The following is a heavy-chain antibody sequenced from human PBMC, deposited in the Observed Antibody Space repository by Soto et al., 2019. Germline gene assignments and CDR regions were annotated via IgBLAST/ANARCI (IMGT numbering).Heavy chain of an antibody. CDR3: ARDRGGSYYYYGMDV. CDR2: INPNSGGT. J-gene: IGHJ6*02. D-gene: IGHD3-10*01. CDR1: GYTFTGYY. V-gene: IGHV1-2*04. Sequence: QVQLVQSGAEVKKPGASVKVSCKASGYTFTGYYMHWVRQAPGQGLVWMGWINPNSGGTNYAQKFQGWVTMTRDTSISTAYLELSRLRSDDTAVYYCARDRGGSYYYYGMDVWGQGTTVTVSS.